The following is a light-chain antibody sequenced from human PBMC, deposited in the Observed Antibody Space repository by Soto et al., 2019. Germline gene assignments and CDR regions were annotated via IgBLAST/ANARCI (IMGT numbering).Light chain of an antibody. V-gene: IGKV1-39*01. CDR1: QTISRF. CDR2: ATS. Sequence: DIQMTQSPSSLSASVGDRVTITCRASQTISRFVNWYQQKPGEAPNLLIYATSTLQRGVPSRFSGSGSGTDFTLTISSLQPEDFATYYCQQSYSTPRTFGQGTKVDIK. CDR3: QQSYSTPRT. J-gene: IGKJ1*01.